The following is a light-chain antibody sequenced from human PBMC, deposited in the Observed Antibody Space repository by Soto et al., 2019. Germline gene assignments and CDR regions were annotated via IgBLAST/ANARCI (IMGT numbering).Light chain of an antibody. J-gene: IGKJ1*01. V-gene: IGKV1-39*01. CDR3: HQSYSAPRT. Sequence: DIQMTQSPSSLSASVGDRVTITCRASQRVSKYLNWYQQKPGKAPEVLIYAVSNLQTGVPSRFSGTASGTDYTLSISSVQPEDVATYYCHQSYSAPRTFGQGTKVEIK. CDR2: AVS. CDR1: QRVSKY.